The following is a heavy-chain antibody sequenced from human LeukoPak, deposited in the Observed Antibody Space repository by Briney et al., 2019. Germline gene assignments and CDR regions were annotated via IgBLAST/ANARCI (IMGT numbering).Heavy chain of an antibody. CDR3: ARSGGLQKFDY. V-gene: IGHV3-30-3*01. CDR1: EFTFSNYA. CDR2: ISYDGNTI. J-gene: IGHJ4*02. D-gene: IGHD4-11*01. Sequence: GGSLRLSCAASEFTFSNYALHWVRQAPGKGLQWVAVISYDGNTIHYADSVKGRFFISRDTSKNTLYLQMNSLRAEDTAVYYCARSGGLQKFDYWGQGTLVTVSS.